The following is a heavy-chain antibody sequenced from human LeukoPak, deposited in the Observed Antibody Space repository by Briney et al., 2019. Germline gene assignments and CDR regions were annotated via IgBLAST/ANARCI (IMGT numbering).Heavy chain of an antibody. J-gene: IGHJ4*02. CDR1: GYTCTSYG. CDR2: ISAYNGNT. Sequence: ASVKVSCKASGYTCTSYGISWVRQAPGQGLEWMGWISAYNGNTNYAQKLQGRVTMTTDTSTSTAYMELRSLRSDDTAVYSCAREYSGYDWGQFDYWGQGTLVTVSS. D-gene: IGHD5-12*01. CDR3: AREYSGYDWGQFDY. V-gene: IGHV1-18*01.